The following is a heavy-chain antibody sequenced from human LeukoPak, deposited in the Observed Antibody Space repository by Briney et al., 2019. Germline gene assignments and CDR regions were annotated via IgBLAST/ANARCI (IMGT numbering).Heavy chain of an antibody. V-gene: IGHV5-51*01. J-gene: IGHJ4*02. CDR1: GYSFATYW. D-gene: IGHD3-22*01. Sequence: GESLKISCKGSGYSFATYWIAWVRQMPGKGLECMGIIYPGDSDTKYSPSSQGQVTISADRSISTAYLQWSSLKASDTAMYYCAKRGPDYYDFDYWGQGTLVTVSS. CDR3: AKRGPDYYDFDY. CDR2: IYPGDSDT.